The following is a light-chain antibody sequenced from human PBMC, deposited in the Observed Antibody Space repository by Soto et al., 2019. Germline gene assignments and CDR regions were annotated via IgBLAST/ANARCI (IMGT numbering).Light chain of an antibody. CDR1: QGISSY. J-gene: IGKJ1*01. V-gene: IGKV1-8*01. CDR2: AAS. Sequence: AIRMTQSPSSLSASTGDRVTITCRASQGISSYLAWYQQKTGKAPKLMIYAASTLQSGVPSRFSASGSGTHFNLTITGLQPEDVATYYCQNYNSAPWTFGQGTKVDIK. CDR3: QNYNSAPWT.